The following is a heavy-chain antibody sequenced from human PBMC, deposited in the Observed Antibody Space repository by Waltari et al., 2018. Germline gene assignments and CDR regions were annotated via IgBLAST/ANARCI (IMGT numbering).Heavy chain of an antibody. J-gene: IGHJ6*03. D-gene: IGHD2-2*01. CDR3: ARVKRGVVSAGTRVYYYYYMDV. CDR2: FFSSGNT. CDR1: GGSINSYY. V-gene: IGHV4-4*07. Sequence: QVQLQESGPGLVKPSETLSLTCTVSGGSINSYYWSWIRQPAGKGLEWIGRFFSSGNTNYNPSLKGRVTMSVDTSKNQFSLKLSSVTAADTAVYFCARVKRGVVSAGTRVYYYYYMDVWGKGTTVTISS.